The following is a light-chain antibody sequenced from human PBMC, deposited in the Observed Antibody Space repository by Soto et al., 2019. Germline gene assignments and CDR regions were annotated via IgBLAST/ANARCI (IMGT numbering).Light chain of an antibody. CDR1: SSNIGADYD. Sequence: QSVLTQPPSESGAPGQRVIISCTGSSSNIGADYDVHWYQQLPGTAPKLLIYRNDNRPSGVPDRFSASKSGTSASLAITGLQAEDEADYYCQSYDSSLSGVVFGGGTKVTVL. CDR2: RND. V-gene: IGLV1-40*01. CDR3: QSYDSSLSGVV. J-gene: IGLJ2*01.